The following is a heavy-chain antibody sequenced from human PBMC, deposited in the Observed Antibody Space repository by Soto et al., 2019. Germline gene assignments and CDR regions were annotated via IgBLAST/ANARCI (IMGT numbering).Heavy chain of an antibody. CDR1: GFTFGDYA. Sequence: SCTASGFTFGDYAMSWVRQAPGKGLEWVGFIRSKAYGGTTEYAASVKGRFTISRDDSKSIAYLQMNSLKTEDTAVYYCTRVGYCSSTSCYISFGYYYYGVDVWGQGTTVTVSS. CDR2: IRSKAYGGTT. V-gene: IGHV3-49*04. CDR3: TRVGYCSSTSCYISFGYYYYGVDV. D-gene: IGHD2-2*02. J-gene: IGHJ6*02.